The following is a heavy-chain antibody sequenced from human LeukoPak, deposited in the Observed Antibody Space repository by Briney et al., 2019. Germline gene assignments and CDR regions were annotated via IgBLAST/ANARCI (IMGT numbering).Heavy chain of an antibody. Sequence: GGSLRLSCAASGFTFDDYGMSWVRQAPGEGLEWVSGINWNGGSTGYADSVKGRFTISRDNAKNSLYLQMNSLRAEDTALYYCARGFYGDYDYYYYMDVWGKGTTVTVSS. CDR3: ARGFYGDYDYYYYMDV. D-gene: IGHD4-17*01. CDR1: GFTFDDYG. CDR2: INWNGGST. J-gene: IGHJ6*03. V-gene: IGHV3-20*04.